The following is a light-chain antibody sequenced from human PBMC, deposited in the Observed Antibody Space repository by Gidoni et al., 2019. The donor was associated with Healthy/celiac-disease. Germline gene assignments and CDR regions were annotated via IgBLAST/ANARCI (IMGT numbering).Light chain of an antibody. CDR3: LQHNSYPPLT. Sequence: NIQMTQSPSAMSASVGDRVTITWRARQGISNYLAWFQQKPGKVPKHLIYAASSLQSGVPSRVSGSGSGTECTLTISSLQPEEFATYYCLQHNSYPPLTFXGXTKVEIK. V-gene: IGKV1D-17*01. CDR1: QGISNY. CDR2: AAS. J-gene: IGKJ4*01.